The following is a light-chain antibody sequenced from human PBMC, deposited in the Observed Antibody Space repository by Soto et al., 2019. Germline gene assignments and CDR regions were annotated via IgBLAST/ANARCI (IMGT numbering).Light chain of an antibody. CDR2: EVT. CDR3: SSYASINSVI. V-gene: IGLV2-8*01. CDR1: SSDVGGYDY. Sequence: QSVLTQPPSASGSPGQSVTISCTGTSSDVGGYDYVSWYQQQSGKAPKLLIYEVTKRPSGVPHRFSGSKSGNTASLTVSGLQAEDEADYYCSSYASINSVIFGPGTKLTVL. J-gene: IGLJ2*01.